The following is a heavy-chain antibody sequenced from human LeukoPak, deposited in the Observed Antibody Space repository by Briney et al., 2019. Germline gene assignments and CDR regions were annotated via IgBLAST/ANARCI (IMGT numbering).Heavy chain of an antibody. D-gene: IGHD3-22*01. CDR1: GFTFNSYM. J-gene: IGHJ1*01. CDR2: ISGSGLGT. V-gene: IGHV3-23*01. Sequence: PGGSLRLSCAASGFTFNSYMMTWVRQAPGKGLEWVATISGSGLGTYYADSVKGRFTISRDNSKNTFYLQMNSLRADDTAVYYCAAYDNSGYSKKYFQHWGQGTLVTVSS. CDR3: AAYDNSGYSKKYFQH.